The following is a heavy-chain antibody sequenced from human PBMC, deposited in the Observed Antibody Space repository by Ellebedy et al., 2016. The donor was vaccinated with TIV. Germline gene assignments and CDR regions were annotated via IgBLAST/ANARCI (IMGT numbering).Heavy chain of an antibody. J-gene: IGHJ6*02. CDR1: GFSFDDFA. D-gene: IGHD2-2*01. V-gene: IGHV3-30*03. CDR2: ISYDGSNK. Sequence: GESLKISCAASGFSFDDFAMHWVRQAPGKGLEWVAVISYDGSNKYYADSVKGRFTISRDNSKNTLYLQMNSLRAEDTAVYYCARDIVVVPAAILTYYYYGMDVWGQGTTVTVSS. CDR3: ARDIVVVPAAILTYYYYGMDV.